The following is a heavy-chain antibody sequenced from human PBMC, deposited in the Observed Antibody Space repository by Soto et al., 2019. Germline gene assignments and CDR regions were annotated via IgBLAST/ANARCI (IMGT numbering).Heavy chain of an antibody. CDR1: GGALSGYY. CDR3: ARAGCYGPFDAFDI. V-gene: IGHV4-34*01. CDR2: INSSGST. J-gene: IGHJ3*02. D-gene: IGHD3-16*01. Sequence: PSETLSLTCAAYGGALSGYYWSWLRKTPGKGLEWIGEINSSGSTNYKPSLPSGVIISVDTSKNQFSLKLSSVTAADTAVYYCARAGCYGPFDAFDIWGQGTRVTV.